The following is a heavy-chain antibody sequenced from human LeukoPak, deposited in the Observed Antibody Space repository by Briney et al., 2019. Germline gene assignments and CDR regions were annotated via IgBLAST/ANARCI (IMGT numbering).Heavy chain of an antibody. J-gene: IGHJ4*02. V-gene: IGHV3-48*01. D-gene: IGHD3-16*01. CDR1: GFTFSDYT. Sequence: PGGSLRLSCAASGFTFSDYTMNWVRQAPGKGLEWVSYISSTGSARDYADSVKGRFTISRDNAKKSLSLLMNSLRAEDTAVYYCARAGGRMITFGGVSHPLDYWGQGTLVTVSS. CDR3: ARAGGRMITFGGVSHPLDY. CDR2: ISSTGSAR.